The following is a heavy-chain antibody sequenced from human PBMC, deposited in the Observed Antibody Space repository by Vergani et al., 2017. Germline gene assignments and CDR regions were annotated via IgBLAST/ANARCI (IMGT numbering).Heavy chain of an antibody. V-gene: IGHV3-30-3*01. CDR1: GFTFSSYA. J-gene: IGHJ2*01. D-gene: IGHD2-15*01. Sequence: QVQLVESGGGVVQPGRSLRLSCAASGFTFSSYAMHWVRQAPGKGLEWVAVISYDGSNKYYADSVKGRFTISRDNSKNTLYLQMNSLRAEDTAVYYCARTCSGSSCYMWYFDLWGRGTLVTVSS. CDR3: ARTCSGSSCYMWYFDL. CDR2: ISYDGSNK.